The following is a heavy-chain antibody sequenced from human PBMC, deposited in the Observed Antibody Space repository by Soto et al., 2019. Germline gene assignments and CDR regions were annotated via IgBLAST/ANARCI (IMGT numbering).Heavy chain of an antibody. D-gene: IGHD3-16*01. CDR3: ARHVGFGDPSDFDP. Sequence: QLQLQESGPGLVKPSETLSLTCTVSGGSINSSRYYWGWIRQSPGKGLAWIASVYYRGNTYHNPSLKVRVTIAVDMSKTQFSMKLSSVTAADPAVYYCARHVGFGDPSDFDPWGQGTLVIVSS. V-gene: IGHV4-39*01. J-gene: IGHJ5*02. CDR2: VYYRGNT. CDR1: GGSINSSRYY.